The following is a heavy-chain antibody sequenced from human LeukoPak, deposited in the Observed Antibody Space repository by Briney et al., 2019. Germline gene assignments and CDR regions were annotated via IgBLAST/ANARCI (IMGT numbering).Heavy chain of an antibody. CDR2: ISSDGRST. CDR1: GFTFSDNW. CDR3: AKDNSGSSTGGYYFDS. Sequence: GGSLRLSCAASGFTFSDNWMHWVRQAPGKGLVSVSVISSDGRSTIYADSVKGRFTISRDNAKNTLYLQMNSLRAEDTAVYYCAKDNSGSSTGGYYFDSWGQGTLVTVSS. J-gene: IGHJ4*02. V-gene: IGHV3-74*01. D-gene: IGHD1-26*01.